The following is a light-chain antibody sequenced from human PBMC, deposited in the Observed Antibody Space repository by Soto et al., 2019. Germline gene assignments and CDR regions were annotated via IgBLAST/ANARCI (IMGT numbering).Light chain of an antibody. CDR1: SSDVGGYNY. J-gene: IGLJ1*01. CDR3: SSYTSSSTQV. CDR2: DVS. V-gene: IGLV2-14*01. Sequence: QSALTQPASVSGSPGQSITISCTETSSDVGGYNYVSWYQQHPCKYPKLMIYDVSNRPSGVSNRFSGSKSGNTASLTISGLQAEDEADYYCSSYTSSSTQVFGTGTKCTVL.